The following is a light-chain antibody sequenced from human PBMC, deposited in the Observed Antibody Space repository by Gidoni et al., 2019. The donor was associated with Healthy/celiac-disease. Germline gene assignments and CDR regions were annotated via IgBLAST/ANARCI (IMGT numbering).Light chain of an antibody. CDR3: QQSYSTPQVT. J-gene: IGKJ1*01. V-gene: IGKV1-39*01. CDR1: QSISSY. CDR2: AAS. Sequence: DIQMTQSPSSLSASVGDRVTITCRASQSISSYLNWYQQKPGKVPKLLIYAASSLQSGVPSRFSGSGSGTDFTLTISSLQPEDFATYYCQQSYSTPQVTFGQGTKVEIK.